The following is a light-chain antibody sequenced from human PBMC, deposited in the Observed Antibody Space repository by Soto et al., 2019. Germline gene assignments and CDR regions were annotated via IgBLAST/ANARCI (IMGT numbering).Light chain of an antibody. Sequence: QSALTQPASVSGSPGQSITISCTGTSSDIGSYDYVTWYQQYPGKAPKVMIYDVTNRPSGVSNRFSGSKSGNTASLTISGIQAEDEDDYYCNSYTSNTSVVFGGGTKLT. V-gene: IGLV2-14*03. J-gene: IGLJ2*01. CDR1: SSDIGSYDY. CDR2: DVT. CDR3: NSYTSNTSVV.